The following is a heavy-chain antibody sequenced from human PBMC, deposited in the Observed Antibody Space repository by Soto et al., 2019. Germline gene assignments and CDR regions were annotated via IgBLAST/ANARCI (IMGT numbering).Heavy chain of an antibody. CDR1: GFTFSSYA. CDR3: AKLQAYSYGPGAYFDY. CDR2: ISGSGGST. V-gene: IGHV3-23*01. Sequence: GGSLRLCCAASGFTFSSYAMSGVRQAPGKGLEWVSAISGSGGSTDYVDSVKGRFTISRDNSKDTLYLQMNSLRAEDTAVYYCAKLQAYSYGPGAYFDYWGQGTLVTVSS. J-gene: IGHJ4*02. D-gene: IGHD5-18*01.